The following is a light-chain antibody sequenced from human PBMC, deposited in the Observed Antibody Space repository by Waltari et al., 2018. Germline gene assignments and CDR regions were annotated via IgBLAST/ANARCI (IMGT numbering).Light chain of an antibody. CDR1: SSNIGAGYD. CDR3: QSYDSSLSGSSV. CDR2: GNS. V-gene: IGLV1-40*01. J-gene: IGLJ1*01. Sequence: QSVLTQPPSVSGAPGQRVTISCTGSSSNIGAGYDVHWYQQLPGTAPKLLSYGNSNRPSGVPDRFSGSKSGTSASLAITGLQAEDEADYYCQSYDSSLSGSSVFGTGTKVTVL.